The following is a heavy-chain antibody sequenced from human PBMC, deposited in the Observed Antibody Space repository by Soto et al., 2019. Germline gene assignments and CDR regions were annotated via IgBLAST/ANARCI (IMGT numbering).Heavy chain of an antibody. CDR3: ARGPSVSNHDDFEY. J-gene: IGHJ4*02. V-gene: IGHV3-30-3*01. CDR2: MSYHGSSK. D-gene: IGHD3-3*01. Sequence: QVQLVESGGGVVQPGRSLTLSCAASGFTLSSYSMHWVRQAPGTGLDWVAAMSYHGSSKYLADSVKGRFTISRDNSKNTLSLHMKSRGAEGSAVYYCARGPSVSNHDDFEYWCQGTLVSVSS. CDR1: GFTLSSYS.